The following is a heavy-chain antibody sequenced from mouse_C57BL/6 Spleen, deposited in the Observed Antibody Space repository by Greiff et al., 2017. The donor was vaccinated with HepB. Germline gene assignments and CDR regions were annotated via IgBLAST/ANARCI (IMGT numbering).Heavy chain of an antibody. Sequence: VQLQQSGPELVKPGASVKISCKASGYSFTGYCMNWVKQSPEKSLEWIGEINPSTGGTTYNQKFKAKATLTVDKSSSTAYMQLKSLTSEDSAVYYCARGYYGSLYAMDYWGQGTSVTVSS. D-gene: IGHD1-1*01. CDR1: GYSFTGYC. V-gene: IGHV1-42*01. CDR3: ARGYYGSLYAMDY. J-gene: IGHJ4*01. CDR2: INPSTGGT.